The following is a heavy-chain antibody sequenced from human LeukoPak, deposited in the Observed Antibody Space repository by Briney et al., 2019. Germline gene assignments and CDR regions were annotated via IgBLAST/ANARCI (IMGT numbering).Heavy chain of an antibody. V-gene: IGHV1-18*01. J-gene: IGHJ4*02. CDR2: ISGFTGAT. D-gene: IGHD3/OR15-3a*01. CDR3: ARGYPLDWNYFDC. Sequence: ASVRVSCKASGYTFTIYGMSWVRQAPGQRLEWMGWISGFTGATNYAQKFQGRLSMTIDTSTNTTYMDLRTVTSDDTAIYYCARGYPLDWNYFDCWGQGTLVSVSS. CDR1: GYTFTIYG.